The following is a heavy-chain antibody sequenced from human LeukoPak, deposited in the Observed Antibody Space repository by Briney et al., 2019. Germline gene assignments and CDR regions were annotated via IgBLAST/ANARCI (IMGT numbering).Heavy chain of an antibody. CDR1: GFTVSSNY. CDR3: ARESITMIVVVKLAVFDY. J-gene: IGHJ4*02. Sequence: GGSLRLSCAASGFTVSSNYMSWVRQAPGKGLEWVAVISYDGSNKYYADSVKGRFTISRDNSKNTLYLQMNSLRAEDTAVYYCARESITMIVVVKLAVFDYWGQGTLVTVSS. D-gene: IGHD3-22*01. CDR2: ISYDGSNK. V-gene: IGHV3-30-3*01.